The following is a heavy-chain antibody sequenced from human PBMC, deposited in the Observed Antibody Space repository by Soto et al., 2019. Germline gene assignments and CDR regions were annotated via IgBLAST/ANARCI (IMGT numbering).Heavy chain of an antibody. Sequence: ASVKVSCKAAGYTFTRYAMHWGRQAPGQRLEWMGWINAGNGNTKYSQKFQGRVTITRDTSASTAYMELSSLRSEDTAVYYCAREYYYDSSGYYLSHFDYWGQGTLVTVSS. CDR3: AREYYYDSSGYYLSHFDY. CDR1: GYTFTRYA. CDR2: INAGNGNT. D-gene: IGHD3-22*01. J-gene: IGHJ4*02. V-gene: IGHV1-3*01.